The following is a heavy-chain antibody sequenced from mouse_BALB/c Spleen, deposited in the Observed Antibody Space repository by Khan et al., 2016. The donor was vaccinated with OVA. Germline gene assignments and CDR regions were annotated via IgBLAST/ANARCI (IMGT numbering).Heavy chain of an antibody. Sequence: QVQLKQSGAELVRPGASVKLSCKASGYTFTNYWMNWVKQRPEQGLEWIGRIDPYDSETHYNQKFKDKAILTVDKSSSTAYMQLSSLTSEDSAVYYCGGGATGTWAFAYWGQGTLVTVSA. D-gene: IGHD4-1*02. CDR1: GYTFTNYW. CDR2: IDPYDSET. J-gene: IGHJ3*01. CDR3: GGGATGTWAFAY. V-gene: IGHV1-74*01.